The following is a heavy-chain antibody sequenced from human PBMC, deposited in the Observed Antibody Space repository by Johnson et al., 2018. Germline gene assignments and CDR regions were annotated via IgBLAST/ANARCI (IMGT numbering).Heavy chain of an antibody. Sequence: QVQLVQSGAEVKKPGASVKVSCKASGYTFTSYAIHWVRQAPGQRLEWMGWINAGNTNTKYSQKFQGRVTITRDTSASTAYMELSSLRSEDTAVYYCARGLGTYYYYYYMDVWGKGTTVTVSS. J-gene: IGHJ6*03. CDR1: GYTFTSYA. CDR3: ARGLGTYYYYYYMDV. CDR2: INAGNTNT. V-gene: IGHV1-3*01. D-gene: IGHD1-26*01.